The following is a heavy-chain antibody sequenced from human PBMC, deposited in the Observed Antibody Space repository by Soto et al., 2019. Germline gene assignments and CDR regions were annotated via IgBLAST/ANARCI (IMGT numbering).Heavy chain of an antibody. V-gene: IGHV3-33*01. CDR1: GFTFSNYG. CDR2: IWYDGTNK. J-gene: IGHJ6*02. CDR3: ARDYSRYYGMDV. Sequence: QVQLVESGGGVVQPGGSLRLSCAASGFTFSNYGMHWVRQAPGKGLESVAVIWYDGTNKYYADSMKGRFTISRDNSKNTLDLQVNSLRAEDTAVYYCARDYSRYYGMDVWGQGTTVTVSS. D-gene: IGHD2-15*01.